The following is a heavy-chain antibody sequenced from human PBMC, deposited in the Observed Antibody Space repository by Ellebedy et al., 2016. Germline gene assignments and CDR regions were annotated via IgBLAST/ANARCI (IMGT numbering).Heavy chain of an antibody. CDR1: GSTFSGHW. J-gene: IGHJ4*02. V-gene: IGHV3-74*01. D-gene: IGHD1-26*01. Sequence: GESLKISCAASGSTFSGHWMHWACHAPGKAPAWASRSNRDGTVTTYADSVKGRFTISKDNAKNTLFLQMNSLRAEDTAVYYCARVLAGVGPGQDSFDYWGQGILVTVSS. CDR2: SNRDGTVT. CDR3: ARVLAGVGPGQDSFDY.